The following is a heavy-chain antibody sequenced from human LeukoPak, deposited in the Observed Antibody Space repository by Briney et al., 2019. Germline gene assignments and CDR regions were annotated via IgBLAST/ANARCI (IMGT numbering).Heavy chain of an antibody. CDR1: GGSISSYY. D-gene: IGHD3-10*01. J-gene: IGHJ5*02. Sequence: SETLSLTCTVSGGSISSYYWGWIRQPPGKGLEWIGYIYYSGSTNYNPSLKSRVTISVDTSKNQFSLKLSSVTAADTAVYYCARYRSYYYYGSGSYYRFDPWGQGTLVTVSS. V-gene: IGHV4-59*08. CDR3: ARYRSYYYYGSGSYYRFDP. CDR2: IYYSGST.